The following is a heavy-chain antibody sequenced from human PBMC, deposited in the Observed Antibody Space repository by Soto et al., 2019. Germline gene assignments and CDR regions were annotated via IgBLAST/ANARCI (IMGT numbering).Heavy chain of an antibody. V-gene: IGHV3-30-3*01. CDR3: ARVMSATVSLDY. CDR1: GFTFSSYA. J-gene: IGHJ4*02. D-gene: IGHD4-17*01. CDR2: ISYDGSNK. Sequence: QVQLVESGGGVVHPGRSLRLSCAASGFTFSSYAMHWVRQAPGKGLEWVAVISYDGSNKYYADSVKGRFTISRDNSKNTLYLQMNSLRAEDTAVYYCARVMSATVSLDYWGQGTLVTVSS.